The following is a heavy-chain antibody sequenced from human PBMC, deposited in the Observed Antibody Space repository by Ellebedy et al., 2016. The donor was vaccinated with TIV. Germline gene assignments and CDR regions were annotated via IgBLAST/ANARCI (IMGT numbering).Heavy chain of an antibody. V-gene: IGHV3-23*01. J-gene: IGHJ4*02. CDR1: GFSFSDHT. Sequence: GESLKISXAASGFSFSDHTMSWVRQAPGKGLEWVSSIHGSGGSTYYADSVKGRFTISRDNSKNTLYLQMNSLRAEDTAVYYCAKDLYGDRGGALDYWGQGTLVTVSS. D-gene: IGHD4-17*01. CDR3: AKDLYGDRGGALDY. CDR2: IHGSGGST.